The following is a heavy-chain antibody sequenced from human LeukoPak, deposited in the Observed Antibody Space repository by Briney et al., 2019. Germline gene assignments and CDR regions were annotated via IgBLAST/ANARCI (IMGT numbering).Heavy chain of an antibody. Sequence: PSETLSLTCSVSGGSISSRNYSWGWIRQPPGKKLEWIGSIYYSGGTYYNPSLKSRVTISVDTSKNQFSLKLNSVTAADTAVYYCARAVVVARGLMAYFDYWGQGTLVTVSS. CDR1: GGSISSRNYS. V-gene: IGHV4-39*01. D-gene: IGHD3-10*01. CDR2: IYYSGGT. CDR3: ARAVVVARGLMAYFDY. J-gene: IGHJ4*02.